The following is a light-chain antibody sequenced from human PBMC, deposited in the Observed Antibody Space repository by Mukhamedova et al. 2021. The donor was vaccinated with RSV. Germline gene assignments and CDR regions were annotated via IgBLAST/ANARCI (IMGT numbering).Light chain of an antibody. Sequence: WYQRRVHGKVPKLLIYSTSTLQPGVPSRFSGGGFGTDITLTIDNLQPEDIATYYCQKYYSAPLTFGGGTKVEIK. V-gene: IGKV1-27*01. CDR2: STS. J-gene: IGKJ4*01. CDR3: QKYYSAPLT.